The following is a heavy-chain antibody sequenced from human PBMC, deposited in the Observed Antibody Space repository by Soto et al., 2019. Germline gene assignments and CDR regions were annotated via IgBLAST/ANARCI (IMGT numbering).Heavy chain of an antibody. D-gene: IGHD6-19*01. J-gene: IGHJ3*02. Sequence: PGGSLRLSCAASGFTFSSYSMNWVRQAPGKGLEWVSSISSSSSYIYYADSVKGRFTISRDNAKNSLYLQMNSLRAEDTAVYYCARDPYSSGWYSGAAFDIWGQGTMVTVSS. CDR1: GFTFSSYS. CDR2: ISSSSSYI. CDR3: ARDPYSSGWYSGAAFDI. V-gene: IGHV3-21*01.